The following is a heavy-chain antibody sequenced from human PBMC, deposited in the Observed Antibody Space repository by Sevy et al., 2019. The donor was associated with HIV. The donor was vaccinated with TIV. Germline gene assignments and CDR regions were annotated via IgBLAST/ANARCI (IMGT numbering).Heavy chain of an antibody. V-gene: IGHV3-30*18. D-gene: IGHD3-9*01. Sequence: GGSLRLSCAVSGIIFTTSGMHWVRQAPGKGLEWVAVISYDGRNKFYGDSVKGRFTISRDNSKNILFLQMNSLRAEDTDVYYCAKDFTGYNGMDVWGQGTMVTVSS. CDR1: GIIFTTSG. CDR2: ISYDGRNK. J-gene: IGHJ6*02. CDR3: AKDFTGYNGMDV.